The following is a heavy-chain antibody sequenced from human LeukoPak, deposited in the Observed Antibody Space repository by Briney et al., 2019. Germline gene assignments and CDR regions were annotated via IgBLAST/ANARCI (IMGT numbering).Heavy chain of an antibody. CDR3: ARGQYDSSGYYPYYFDY. CDR2: INPNSGGT. J-gene: IGHJ4*02. CDR1: GYTFTGYY. Sequence: ASVKVSCKASGYTFTGYYMHWVRQAPGQGLEWMGWINPNSGGTNYAQKFQGRVTMARDTSISTAYMELSRLRSDDTAVYYCARGQYDSSGYYPYYFDYWGQGTLVTVSS. V-gene: IGHV1-2*02. D-gene: IGHD3-22*01.